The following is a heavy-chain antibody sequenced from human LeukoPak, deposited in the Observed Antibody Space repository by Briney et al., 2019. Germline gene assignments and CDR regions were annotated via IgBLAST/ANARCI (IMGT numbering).Heavy chain of an antibody. Sequence: GGSLRLSCAASGFTFSSYAMSWVRQAPGKGLEWVSVISGTGGGTYYADSVKGRFTISRDNSKNTLYLQMNSLRAEDTAVYFCAKDGRRYISSWYWDYWGQGTLVTVSS. CDR1: GFTFSSYA. J-gene: IGHJ4*02. CDR2: ISGTGGGT. D-gene: IGHD6-13*01. V-gene: IGHV3-23*01. CDR3: AKDGRRYISSWYWDY.